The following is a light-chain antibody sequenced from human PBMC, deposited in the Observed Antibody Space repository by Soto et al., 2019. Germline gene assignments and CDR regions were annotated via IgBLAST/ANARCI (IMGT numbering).Light chain of an antibody. J-gene: IGKJ1*01. CDR2: DAS. Sequence: DIQMTQSPSTLSASVGDRVTITCRASQSISSWLAWYQQKPGKAPKLLIYDASSLESGVPSRFSGSGSGTECPLTISCLQPYDQAAYYCELYKSHSEAFGPGTKVDI. V-gene: IGKV1-5*01. CDR3: ELYKSHSEA. CDR1: QSISSW.